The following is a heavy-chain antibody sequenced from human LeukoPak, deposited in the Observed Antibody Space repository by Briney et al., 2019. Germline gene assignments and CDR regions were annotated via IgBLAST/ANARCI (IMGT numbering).Heavy chain of an antibody. D-gene: IGHD1-26*01. J-gene: IGHJ3*02. CDR2: IYYSGST. Sequence: SETLSLTCTVSGGSISSSSYYWGWIRQPPGKGLEWIGSIYYSGSTYYNPSLKSRVTISVDTSKNQFSLKLSSVTAADTAVFYCARALRENDAFDIWGQGTMVTVSS. CDR1: GGSISSSSYY. V-gene: IGHV4-39*07. CDR3: ARALRENDAFDI.